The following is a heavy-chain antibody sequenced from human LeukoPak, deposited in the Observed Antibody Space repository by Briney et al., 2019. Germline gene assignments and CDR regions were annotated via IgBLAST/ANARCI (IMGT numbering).Heavy chain of an antibody. CDR2: INSDGSST. V-gene: IGHV3-74*01. J-gene: IGHJ4*02. Sequence: PGGSLRLSCAASGFTFSSYWMHWVRQAPGKGLVWVSRINSDGSSTSYADSLKGRFTISRDNAKNTLYLQMDSLRAEDTAVYYCAREEKRGYSYGFDYWGQGTLVTVSS. CDR1: GFTFSSYW. CDR3: AREEKRGYSYGFDY. D-gene: IGHD5-18*01.